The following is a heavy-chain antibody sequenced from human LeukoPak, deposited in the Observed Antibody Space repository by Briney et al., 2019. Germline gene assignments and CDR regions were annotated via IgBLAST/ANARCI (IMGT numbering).Heavy chain of an antibody. J-gene: IGHJ2*01. CDR1: GFMFSAHY. V-gene: IGHV1-2*02. CDR3: ARDARGYYYGSANHVWYLDL. CDR2: IEPKTGAA. Sequence: ASVKVSCKPSGFMFSAHYMHWERQVPGQGLEWMGSIEPKTGAAKYAQNFKGRVTITRDSSITTAYLELTSLTFDDTATYYCARDARGYYYGSANHVWYLDLSGRGTLVSVVS. D-gene: IGHD3-10*01.